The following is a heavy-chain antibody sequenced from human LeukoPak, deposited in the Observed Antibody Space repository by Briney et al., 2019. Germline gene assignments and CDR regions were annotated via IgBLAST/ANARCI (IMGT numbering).Heavy chain of an antibody. J-gene: IGHJ4*02. Sequence: ASVKVSCKASGYTFTGFHIHWVRQAPGQGLEWMGWINPNSGGTDFAQNFQGRVTMTRDTSISTAYMELSGLRSDDTAVYYCARDRFTMVRAGRGLDYWGQGTLVTVSS. D-gene: IGHD3-10*01. CDR2: INPNSGGT. CDR1: GYTFTGFH. CDR3: ARDRFTMVRAGRGLDY. V-gene: IGHV1-2*02.